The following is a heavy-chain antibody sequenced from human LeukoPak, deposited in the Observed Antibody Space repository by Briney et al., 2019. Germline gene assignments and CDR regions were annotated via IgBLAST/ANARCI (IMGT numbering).Heavy chain of an antibody. V-gene: IGHV4-39*07. CDR3: ARAPDTAMVWAFDY. CDR1: GGSISSSSYY. D-gene: IGHD5-18*01. CDR2: IYYSGST. Sequence: SETLSLTCTVSGGSISSSSYYWGWIRQPPGKGLEWIGSIYYSGSTYYNPSLKSRVTISVDTSKNQFSLKLSSVTAADTAVYYCARAPDTAMVWAFDYWGQGTLVTVSS. J-gene: IGHJ4*02.